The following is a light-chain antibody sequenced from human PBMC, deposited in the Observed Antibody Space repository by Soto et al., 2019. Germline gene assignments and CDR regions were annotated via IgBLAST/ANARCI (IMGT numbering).Light chain of an antibody. V-gene: IGKV3-15*01. CDR2: RAS. J-gene: IGKJ3*01. CDR1: QSVSSK. Sequence: EIVMTQSPATLSVSPGERATLSCRASQSVSSKLAWYQQKPGQAPRLLIYRASTRATDIPARFSGSGSGTEFTLTISSLQSEDFAVYYCQQYNNWPFTFGPGTKVDIK. CDR3: QQYNNWPFT.